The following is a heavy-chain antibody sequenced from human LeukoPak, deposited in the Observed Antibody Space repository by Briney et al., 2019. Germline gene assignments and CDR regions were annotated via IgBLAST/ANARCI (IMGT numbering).Heavy chain of an antibody. CDR2: INPNSGGT. V-gene: IGHV1-2*02. J-gene: IGHJ4*02. CDR1: GYSFTSYW. CDR3: AGRARSGFDY. D-gene: IGHD1-14*01. Sequence: GESLKISCKGSGYSFTSYWIGWVRQAPGQGLEWMGWINPNSGGTNYAQKFQGRVTMTRDTSISTAYMELSRLRSDDTAVYYCAGRARSGFDYWGQGTLVTVSS.